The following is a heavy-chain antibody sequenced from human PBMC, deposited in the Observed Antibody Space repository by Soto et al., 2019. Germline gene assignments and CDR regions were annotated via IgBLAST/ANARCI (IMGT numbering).Heavy chain of an antibody. J-gene: IGHJ6*02. CDR1: GYSFSSYH. CDR3: ARGIYYGTDG. CDR2: IDPSGGST. V-gene: IGHV1-46*04. Sequence: ASVNVSCKASGYSFSSYHIHWVRQAPGQGLEWMGIIDPSGGSTTYAQNLQDRVTMTRDTSTSIVYMELSSLRSEDTAVYYCARGIYYGTDGWGQGTTVTVSS.